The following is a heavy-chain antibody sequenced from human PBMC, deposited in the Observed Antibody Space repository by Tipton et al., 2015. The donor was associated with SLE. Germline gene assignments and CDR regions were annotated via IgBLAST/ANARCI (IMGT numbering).Heavy chain of an antibody. CDR2: IYTSGST. D-gene: IGHD3-22*01. J-gene: IGHJ5*02. Sequence: TLSLTCTVYGESLSGHYWGWIRQPPGKGLEWIGYIYTSGSTNYNPSLKSRVTISVDTSKNQFSLKLSSMTAADTAMYYCVRDPQGYYYDSRGYFDLWGQGTLVTVSS. V-gene: IGHV4-4*08. CDR1: GESLSGHY. CDR3: VRDPQGYYYDSRGYFDL.